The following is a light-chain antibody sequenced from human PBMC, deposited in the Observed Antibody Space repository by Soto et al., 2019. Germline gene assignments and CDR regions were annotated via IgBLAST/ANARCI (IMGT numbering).Light chain of an antibody. CDR3: SSSTSSGTVV. V-gene: IGLV2-14*03. CDR1: SSDVGGYNY. J-gene: IGLJ2*01. CDR2: DVF. Sequence: QSALTQPASVSGSPGQSITISCTGTSSDVGGYNYVCWYQQHPGKAPKLIFYDVFNRPAGVSNRFSASKSGNTASLTISGLHAEDAADYYCSSSTSSGTVVFGGGTKLTVL.